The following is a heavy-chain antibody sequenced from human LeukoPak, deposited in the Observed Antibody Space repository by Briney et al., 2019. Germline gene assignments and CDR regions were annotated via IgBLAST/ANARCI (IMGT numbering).Heavy chain of an antibody. CDR1: GGSISSSSYY. D-gene: IGHD6-19*01. CDR2: IYYSGST. J-gene: IGHJ4*02. Sequence: KPSETLSLTCTVSGGSISSSSYYWGWIRQPPGKGLEWIGSIYYSGSTYYNPSLKSRVTISVDKSKNQFSLKLSSVTAADTAVYYCARYSSGWVRRTYDYWGQGTLVTVSS. CDR3: ARYSSGWVRRTYDY. V-gene: IGHV4-39*07.